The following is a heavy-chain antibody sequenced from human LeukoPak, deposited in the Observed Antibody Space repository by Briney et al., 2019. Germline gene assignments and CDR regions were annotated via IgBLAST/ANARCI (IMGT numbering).Heavy chain of an antibody. CDR2: INPSGGST. D-gene: IGHD2-2*01. CDR3: ARGAHQHSDS. CDR1: GYTFTSYY. Sequence: GASVTVSCTASGYTFTSYYMHWVRQAPGQGLEWMGIINPSGGSTSYAQKFQDRVTVTSDTSTSTVHMELRSLRSDDSAVYYCARGAHQHSDSWGQGTLVSVSS. V-gene: IGHV1-46*01. J-gene: IGHJ4*02.